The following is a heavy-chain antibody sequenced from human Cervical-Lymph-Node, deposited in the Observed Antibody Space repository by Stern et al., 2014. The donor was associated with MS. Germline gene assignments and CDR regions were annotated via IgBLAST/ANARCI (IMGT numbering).Heavy chain of an antibody. J-gene: IGHJ3*02. Sequence: QVQLQESGPGLVKPSGTLSLTCAVSGDSITSNNWWSWVRQSPGKGLEWIGEIYHLGSTNYSPSLQSRVTISVDTSKNQFSLKLSSVTAADTAVYYCARDVAMIVGRDIWGQGTMVTVSS. V-gene: IGHV4-4*02. CDR3: ARDVAMIVGRDI. D-gene: IGHD3-22*01. CDR1: GDSITSNNW. CDR2: IYHLGST.